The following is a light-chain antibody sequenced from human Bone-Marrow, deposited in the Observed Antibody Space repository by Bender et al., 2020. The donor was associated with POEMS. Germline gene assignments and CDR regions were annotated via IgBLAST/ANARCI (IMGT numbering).Light chain of an antibody. CDR2: SNN. CDR3: SSWDDSLNGWV. CDR1: SSNFGNNA. Sequence: TISCSGTSSNFGNNAANWYQHVPGTAPKLLIYSNNQRPSGVPDRFSASTSGTSASLAISGLHSDEEADYYCSSWDDSLNGWVFGGGTKLTVL. J-gene: IGLJ3*02. V-gene: IGLV1-44*01.